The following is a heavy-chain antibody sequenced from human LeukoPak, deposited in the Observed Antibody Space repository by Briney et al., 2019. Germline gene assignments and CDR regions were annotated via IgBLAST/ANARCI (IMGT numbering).Heavy chain of an antibody. D-gene: IGHD6-6*01. CDR2: IYDSGST. CDR1: GGPTGSYY. V-gene: IGHV4-59*01. J-gene: IGHJ4*02. CDR3: ALYSSSSDY. Sequence: SETLSLTCTVSGGPTGSYYWSWIRQPPGKGLEWIGFIYDSGSTYYNPSLKSRVTISVDTSKNQFSLKLSSVTAADTAMYYCALYSSSSDYWGQGTLVTVSS.